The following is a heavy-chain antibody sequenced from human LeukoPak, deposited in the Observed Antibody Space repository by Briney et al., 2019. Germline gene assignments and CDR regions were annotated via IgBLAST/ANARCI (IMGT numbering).Heavy chain of an antibody. J-gene: IGHJ6*03. D-gene: IGHD2-2*01. Sequence: SETLSLTCTVSGGSISSYYWSWIRQPAGKGLEWIGRIYTSGSTNYNPSLKSRVTMSVDTSKNQFSLKLSSVTAADTAVYYCARGSMGYCSSTSCRGKYYYMDVWGKGTTVTVSS. CDR3: ARGSMGYCSSTSCRGKYYYMDV. CDR2: IYTSGST. V-gene: IGHV4-4*07. CDR1: GGSISSYY.